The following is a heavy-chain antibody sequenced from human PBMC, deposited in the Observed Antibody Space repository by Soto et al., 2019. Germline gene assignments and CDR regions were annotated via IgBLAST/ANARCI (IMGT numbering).Heavy chain of an antibody. Sequence: QVQLVQSGAEVKKPGASGKVSCKSSGYTFTSYGISWVRQAPGQGLAWMGWISAYNGTTKYAQKLQGRVTMTTDTSTSTAYMELRSLRSDDPAVYYCARASGSASWFDPWGQGTLVTVSS. V-gene: IGHV1-18*01. CDR3: ARASGSASWFDP. D-gene: IGHD1-26*01. CDR2: ISAYNGTT. J-gene: IGHJ5*02. CDR1: GYTFTSYG.